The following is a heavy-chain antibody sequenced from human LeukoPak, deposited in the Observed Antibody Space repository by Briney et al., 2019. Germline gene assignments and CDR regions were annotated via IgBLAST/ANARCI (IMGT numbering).Heavy chain of an antibody. CDR2: ISGSGGST. V-gene: IGHV3-23*01. Sequence: GGSLGLSCAASGFTFSDYAMTWVRQAPGKGLEWVSAISGSGGSTNYADSVKGRFTISRDNSKNTLYLQMNSLRAEDTAVYYCAKYPPRSGGLHFDYWGQGTLVTVSS. CDR3: AKYPPRSGGLHFDY. CDR1: GFTFSDYA. J-gene: IGHJ4*02. D-gene: IGHD1-26*01.